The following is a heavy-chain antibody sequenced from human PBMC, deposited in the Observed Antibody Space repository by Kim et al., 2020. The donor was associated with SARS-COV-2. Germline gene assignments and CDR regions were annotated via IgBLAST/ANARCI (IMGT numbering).Heavy chain of an antibody. CDR2: IRSKAYGGTT. Sequence: GGSLRLSCTASGFTFGDYAMSWVRQAPGKGLAWVGFIRSKAYGGTTEYAASVKGRFSISRDDSKSIAYLQMNSLKTEDTAVYYCTREDGGAIDYWGQGTLVTVSS. CDR3: TREDGGAIDY. CDR1: GFTFGDYA. J-gene: IGHJ4*02. V-gene: IGHV3-49*04. D-gene: IGHD3-3*01.